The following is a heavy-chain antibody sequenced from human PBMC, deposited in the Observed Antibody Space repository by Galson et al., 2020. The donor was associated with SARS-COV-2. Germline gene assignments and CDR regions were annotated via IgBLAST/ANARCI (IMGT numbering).Heavy chain of an antibody. CDR3: ARDINLGWLGHSLDY. V-gene: IGHV4-4*07. CDR2: IYPNGDS. Sequence: SETLYLTCTVSGDSGISYYWTWIRQPAGRGLEWIGRIYPNGDSDYNPSLKSRVTMSVDKSKRQISMRLTSVTAADTAVYYCARDINLGWLGHSLDYWGQGALVAVSS. D-gene: IGHD6-19*01. CDR1: GDSGISYY. J-gene: IGHJ4*02.